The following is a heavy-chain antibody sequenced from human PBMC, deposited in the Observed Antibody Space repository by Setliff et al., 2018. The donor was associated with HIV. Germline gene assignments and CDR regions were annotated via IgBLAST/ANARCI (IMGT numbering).Heavy chain of an antibody. CDR3: VKNLYTEMWGEIFDS. Sequence: GGSLKLSCAGSDSGDSGFIFSDYFMTWVRQAPGKGLEWLCYISSSGTTTYYGDSVKGRFTISRDNSRNTQYLQMNSLSVEDTAVYYCVKNLYTEMWGEIFDSWGRGTLVTVSS. CDR1: GFIFSDYF. D-gene: IGHD3-16*01. J-gene: IGHJ4*02. CDR2: ISSSGTTT. V-gene: IGHV3-11*04.